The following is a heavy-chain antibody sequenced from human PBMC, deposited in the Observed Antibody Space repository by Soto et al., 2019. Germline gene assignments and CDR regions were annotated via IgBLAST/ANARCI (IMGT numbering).Heavy chain of an antibody. Sequence: QVQLQESGPGLVKPSQTLSLTCTVSGGSISSGGYYWSWIRQHPGKGLEWFGYIYYSGSTYYNPSLRSRVSISVDTSKNQFSLKLSSVTAADTAVYSCARSPEATVTAFDYWGQGTLVTVSS. CDR2: IYYSGST. J-gene: IGHJ4*02. V-gene: IGHV4-31*03. CDR1: GGSISSGGYY. CDR3: ARSPEATVTAFDY. D-gene: IGHD4-17*01.